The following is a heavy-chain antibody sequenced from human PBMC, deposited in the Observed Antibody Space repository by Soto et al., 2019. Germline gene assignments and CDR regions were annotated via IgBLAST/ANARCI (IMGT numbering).Heavy chain of an antibody. Sequence: EVQLLESGGGWVQPGGSLRLSCAASGFTFSNFVMSWVRQVPGKGLAWVSAITGSGGSAYYADSVKGRFTISRDNSKSTVFPEMSSLGAADTAVYYCAVHLGQNYYRLDVWGQGTTVTVSS. J-gene: IGHJ6*02. V-gene: IGHV3-23*01. CDR1: GFTFSNFV. D-gene: IGHD1-26*01. CDR2: ITGSGGSA. CDR3: AVHLGQNYYRLDV.